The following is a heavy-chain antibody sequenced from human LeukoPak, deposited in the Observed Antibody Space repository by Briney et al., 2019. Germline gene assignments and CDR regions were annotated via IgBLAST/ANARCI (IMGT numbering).Heavy chain of an antibody. CDR1: GFTLSDHY. D-gene: IGHD6-13*01. J-gene: IGHJ4*02. V-gene: IGHV3-23*01. CDR2: ISGSGGST. Sequence: GGSLRLSCAASGFTLSDHYMDWVRQAPGKGLEWVSAISGSGGSTYYADSVKGRFTISRDNSKNTLYLQMNSLRAEDTAVYYCAKDWDSSSWYYYFDYWGQGTLVTVSS. CDR3: AKDWDSSSWYYYFDY.